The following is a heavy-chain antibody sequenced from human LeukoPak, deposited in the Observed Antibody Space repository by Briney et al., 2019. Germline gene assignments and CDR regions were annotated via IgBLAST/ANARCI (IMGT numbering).Heavy chain of an antibody. D-gene: IGHD3-10*01. CDR2: IYHSGST. CDR3: ARDGYYYGSADYYYMDV. CDR1: GYSISSGYY. Sequence: SETLSLTCTVSGYSISSGYYWGWIRQPPGKGLEWIGSIYHSGSTYYNPSLKSRVTMSVDTSKNQFSLKLSSVTAADTAVYYCARDGYYYGSADYYYMDVWGKGTTVTISS. V-gene: IGHV4-38-2*02. J-gene: IGHJ6*03.